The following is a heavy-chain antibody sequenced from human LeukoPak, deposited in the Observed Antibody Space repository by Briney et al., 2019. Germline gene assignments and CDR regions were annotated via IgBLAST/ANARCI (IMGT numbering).Heavy chain of an antibody. Sequence: SETLSLTCTVSGGSISSSSYYWGWIRQPPGKGLEWIGSIYYSGSTYYNPSLKSRVTISVDTSKNQFSLKLSSVTAADTAVYYCARIGDPNWFDPWGQGTLVTISS. CDR1: GGSISSSSYY. D-gene: IGHD4-17*01. CDR2: IYYSGST. J-gene: IGHJ5*02. V-gene: IGHV4-39*01. CDR3: ARIGDPNWFDP.